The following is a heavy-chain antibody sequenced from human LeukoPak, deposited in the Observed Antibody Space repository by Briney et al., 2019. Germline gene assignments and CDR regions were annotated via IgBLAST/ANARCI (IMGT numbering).Heavy chain of an antibody. D-gene: IGHD3-16*01. CDR1: GGSIRSSSYY. CDR2: IYNSGTT. J-gene: IGHJ5*02. Sequence: SETLSLTCTVSGGSIRSSSYYWGWIRQPPGKGLEWIGTIYNSGTTDYNPSLKSRVKISVDTSKNQFSLKVSSVTAADTALYYCARGKEGAYRNWFDPWGQGTLVTVSS. CDR3: ARGKEGAYRNWFDP. V-gene: IGHV4-39*07.